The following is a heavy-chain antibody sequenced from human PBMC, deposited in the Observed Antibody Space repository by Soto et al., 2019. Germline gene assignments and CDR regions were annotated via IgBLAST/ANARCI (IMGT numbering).Heavy chain of an antibody. D-gene: IGHD2-15*01. V-gene: IGHV1-69*08. Sequence: QVQLVQSGAEVKKPGSSVKVSCKASGGTFSSYTISWVRQAPGQGLEWMGRIIPILGIANYAQKFQGRVTITADKSTSTDYMELSSLRSEDTAVYYCARELAQSGAFDIWGQGTMVTVSS. CDR2: IIPILGIA. CDR3: ARELAQSGAFDI. CDR1: GGTFSSYT. J-gene: IGHJ3*02.